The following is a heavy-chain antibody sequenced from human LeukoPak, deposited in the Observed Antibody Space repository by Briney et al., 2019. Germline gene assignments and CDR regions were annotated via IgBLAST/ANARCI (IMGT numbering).Heavy chain of an antibody. CDR3: ARHMTTVVTAFDY. D-gene: IGHD4-23*01. J-gene: IGHJ4*02. Sequence: GESLRISCKGSGYSFTSYWIGWVRQMPGKGLEWMGIIYPGDSDTRYSPSFQGQVTISADKSISTAYLQWSSLKASDTAMYYCARHMTTVVTAFDYWGQGTLVTVSS. V-gene: IGHV5-51*01. CDR1: GYSFTSYW. CDR2: IYPGDSDT.